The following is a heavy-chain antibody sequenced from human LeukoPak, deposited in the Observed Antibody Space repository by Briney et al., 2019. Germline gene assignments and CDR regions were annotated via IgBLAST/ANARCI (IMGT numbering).Heavy chain of an antibody. D-gene: IGHD3-22*01. Sequence: GASVKVSCKASGYTFTGYYMHWLRQAPGQGLEWMGWINPNSGGTNYAQKFQGRVTMTRDTSISTAYMELSRLRSDDTAVYYCARDWRAGRYYDSSGYHYRGEYWGQGTLVTVSS. CDR1: GYTFTGYY. J-gene: IGHJ4*02. CDR3: ARDWRAGRYYDSSGYHYRGEY. V-gene: IGHV1-2*02. CDR2: INPNSGGT.